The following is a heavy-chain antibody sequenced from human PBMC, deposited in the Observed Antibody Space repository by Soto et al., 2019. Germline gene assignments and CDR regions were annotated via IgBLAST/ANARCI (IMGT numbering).Heavy chain of an antibody. CDR1: GGSISSGDYY. Sequence: QVQLQESGPGLVKPSQTLSLTCTVSGGSISSGDYYWSWIRQPPGKGLEWIGYIYYSGSTYYNPSLKSRVTISVDTSKNQFSLKLSSVTAADTAVYYCARAAQYCSGGSCYQPFEHWGQGTLVTVSS. V-gene: IGHV4-30-4*01. CDR2: IYYSGST. J-gene: IGHJ1*01. D-gene: IGHD2-15*01. CDR3: ARAAQYCSGGSCYQPFEH.